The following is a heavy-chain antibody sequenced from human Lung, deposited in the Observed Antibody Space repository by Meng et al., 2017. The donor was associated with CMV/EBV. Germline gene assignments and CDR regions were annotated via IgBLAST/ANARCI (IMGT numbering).Heavy chain of an antibody. CDR2: ISPNTDGT. CDR3: ARDRSLSRLGRSDAFDF. V-gene: IGHV1-2*02. D-gene: IGHD7-27*01. CDR1: GYTFTLFD. Sequence: SVKVSCXASGYTFTLFDIHWVRQAPGQGLEWLGWISPNTDGTNYAQRFQGRVAMTCDTSITTAYMELSSLTSDDTAIYYCARDRSLSRLGRSDAFDFWGQGTRVTVSS. J-gene: IGHJ3*01.